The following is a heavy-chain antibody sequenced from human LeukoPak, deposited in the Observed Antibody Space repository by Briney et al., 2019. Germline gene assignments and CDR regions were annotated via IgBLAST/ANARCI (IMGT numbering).Heavy chain of an antibody. CDR2: MNPNSGNT. Sequence: ASVEVSCKASGYTFTSYDINWVRQATGQGLEWMGWMNPNSGNTGYAQKFQGRVTMTRNTSISTAYMELSSLRSEDTAVYYCARPNRMGNDAFDIWGQGTMVTVSS. J-gene: IGHJ3*02. CDR3: ARPNRMGNDAFDI. V-gene: IGHV1-8*01. D-gene: IGHD3-16*01. CDR1: GYTFTSYD.